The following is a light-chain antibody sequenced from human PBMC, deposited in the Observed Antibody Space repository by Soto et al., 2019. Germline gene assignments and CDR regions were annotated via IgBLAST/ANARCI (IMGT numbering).Light chain of an antibody. CDR1: SSDVGGSNF. CDR2: DVA. CDR3: VSYTSSTTYV. V-gene: IGLV2-14*03. J-gene: IGLJ1*01. Sequence: QSVLTQPASVADSPGQSTTISCTGTSSDVGGSNFVSWYQQHPGKPPKLIIYDVANRPSGVSNRFSGSKSGSTASLIISRLQTEDEADYHCVSYTSSTTYVFGTGTKVTVL.